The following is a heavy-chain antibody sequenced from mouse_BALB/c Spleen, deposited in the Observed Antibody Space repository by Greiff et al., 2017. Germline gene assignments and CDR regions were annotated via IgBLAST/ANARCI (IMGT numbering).Heavy chain of an antibody. CDR1: GFTFTDYY. D-gene: IGHD4-1*02. Sequence: EVKLVESGGGLVQPGGSLRLSCAPSGFTFTDYYMSWVRQPPGKALEWLGFIRNKANGYTTEYSASVKGRFTISRDNSQSILYLQMNTLRAEDSATYYCARDNWGFDYWGQGTTLTVSS. V-gene: IGHV7-3*02. CDR3: ARDNWGFDY. J-gene: IGHJ2*01. CDR2: IRNKANGYTT.